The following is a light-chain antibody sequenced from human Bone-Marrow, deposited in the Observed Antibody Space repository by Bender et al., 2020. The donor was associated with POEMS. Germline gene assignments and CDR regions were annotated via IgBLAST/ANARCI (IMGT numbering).Light chain of an antibody. Sequence: QSALTQPASVSGAPGQSITISCTGTSSDIGGYNYVSWYQQHPGKAPKVMIYDVSDRPSGVSNRFSGSKSGNTASLTISGLQPEDEADYYCCSYTSSTTLVFGGGTKVTVL. CDR2: DVS. J-gene: IGLJ2*01. V-gene: IGLV2-14*03. CDR3: CSYTSSTTLV. CDR1: SSDIGGYNY.